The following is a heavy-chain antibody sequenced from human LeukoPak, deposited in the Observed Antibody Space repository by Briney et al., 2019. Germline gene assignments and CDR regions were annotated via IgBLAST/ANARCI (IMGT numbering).Heavy chain of an antibody. CDR2: IYYSGST. Sequence: SETLSLTCTVSGGSISSSSYYWGWIRQPPGKGLEWIGSIYYSGSTYYNPSLRRRVTISVDTSKNQFSLKMSSVTAADTAVYYCARHESLTYYGFWSGYYPLHGMDVWGQGTTVTVSS. V-gene: IGHV4-39*01. CDR3: ARHESLTYYGFWSGYYPLHGMDV. J-gene: IGHJ6*02. CDR1: GGSISSSSYY. D-gene: IGHD3-3*01.